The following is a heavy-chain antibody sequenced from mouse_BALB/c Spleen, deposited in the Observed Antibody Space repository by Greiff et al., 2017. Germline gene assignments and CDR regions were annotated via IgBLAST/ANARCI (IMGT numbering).Heavy chain of an antibody. V-gene: IGHV5-17*02. J-gene: IGHJ3*01. CDR3: ARYWFAY. Sequence: EVQLQESGGGLVQPGGSRKLSCAASGFTFSSFGMHWVRQAPEKGLEWVAYISSGSSTIYYADTVKGRFTISRDNPKNTLFLQMTSLRSEDTAMYYCARYWFAYWGQGTLVTVSA. CDR2: ISSGSSTI. CDR1: GFTFSSFG.